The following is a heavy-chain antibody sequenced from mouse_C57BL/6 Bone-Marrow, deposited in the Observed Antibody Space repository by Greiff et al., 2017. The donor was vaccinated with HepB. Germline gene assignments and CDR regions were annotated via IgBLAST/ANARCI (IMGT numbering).Heavy chain of an antibody. V-gene: IGHV1-4*01. Sequence: QLQQSGAELARPGASVKMSCKASGYTFTSYTMHWVKQRPGQGLEWIGYINPSSGYTKYNQKFKDKATLTADKSSSTAYMQLSSLTSEDSAVYYCARSNRGFAYWGQGTLVTVSA. CDR2: INPSSGYT. CDR1: GYTFTSYT. J-gene: IGHJ3*01. CDR3: ARSNRGFAY.